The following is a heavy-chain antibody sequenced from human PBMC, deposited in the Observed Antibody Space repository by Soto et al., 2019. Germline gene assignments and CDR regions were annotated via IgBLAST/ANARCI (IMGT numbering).Heavy chain of an antibody. V-gene: IGHV4-59*01. CDR2: IYDTGISGYTPST. Sequence: SETLSLTCTVSGGSITSSYWSWLRRPPGEGLEWIAYIYDTGISGYTPSTSYNPSLKSRVTMSVDTSKSQFSLKLTSVTAADTAVYYCARGEDAFFYYGLDVWGQGITVTVSS. CDR3: ARGEDAFFYYGLDV. CDR1: GGSITSSY. J-gene: IGHJ6*02.